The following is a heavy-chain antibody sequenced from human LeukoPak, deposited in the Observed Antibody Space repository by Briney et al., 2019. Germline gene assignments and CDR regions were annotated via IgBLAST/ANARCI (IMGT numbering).Heavy chain of an antibody. CDR1: GGSISSGSYY. V-gene: IGHV4-61*02. CDR2: IYTSGST. CDR3: ARGSPQGFFDY. Sequence: IPSETLSLTCTVSGGSISSGSYYWSWIRQPAGKGLEWIGRIYTSGSTNYNPSLKSRVTISVDTSKNQFSLKLSSVTAADTAVYYCARGSPQGFFDYWGQGTLVTVSS. J-gene: IGHJ4*02.